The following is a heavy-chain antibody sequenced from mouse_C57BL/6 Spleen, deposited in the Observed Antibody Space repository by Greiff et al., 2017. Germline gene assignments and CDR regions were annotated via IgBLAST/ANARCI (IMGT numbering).Heavy chain of an antibody. Sequence: VKLQQPGAELVKPGASVKVSCKASGYTLTSYWMHWVKQRPGQGLEWIGRIHPSDSDTNYNQKFKGKATLTVDKSSSTAYMQLSSLTAEDSAVYYCSVLRPFDYWGQGTTLTVSS. CDR1: GYTLTSYW. CDR2: IHPSDSDT. V-gene: IGHV1-74*01. D-gene: IGHD1-2*01. J-gene: IGHJ2*01. CDR3: SVLRPFDY.